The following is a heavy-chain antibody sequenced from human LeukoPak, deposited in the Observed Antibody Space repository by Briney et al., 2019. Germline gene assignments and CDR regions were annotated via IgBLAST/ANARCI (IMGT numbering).Heavy chain of an antibody. CDR2: IYPRDGST. CDR3: VRDQEGFDY. V-gene: IGHV1-46*01. CDR1: GYTFTNNY. Sequence: ASVKVSCKASGYTFTNNYLHWVRQAPGQGLEWMGMIYPRDGSTSYAQNFQGRVTVTRDTSTTTVHMELRGLRSEDTAVYYCVRDQEGFDYWGQGTVVTVSS. J-gene: IGHJ4*02.